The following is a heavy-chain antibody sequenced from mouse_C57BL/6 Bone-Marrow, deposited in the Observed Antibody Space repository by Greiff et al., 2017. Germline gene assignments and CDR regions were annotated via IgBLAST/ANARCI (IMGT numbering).Heavy chain of an antibody. J-gene: IGHJ3*01. CDR3: ARGGDSSGPFAY. V-gene: IGHV1-18*01. D-gene: IGHD3-2*02. Sequence: EVQLQQSGPELVKPGASVKIPCKASGYTFTDYNMDWVKQSHGKSLEWIGDINPNNGGTIYNQKFKGKATLTVDKSSSTAYMELRSLTSEDTAVYYCARGGDSSGPFAYWGQGTLVTVSA. CDR1: GYTFTDYN. CDR2: INPNNGGT.